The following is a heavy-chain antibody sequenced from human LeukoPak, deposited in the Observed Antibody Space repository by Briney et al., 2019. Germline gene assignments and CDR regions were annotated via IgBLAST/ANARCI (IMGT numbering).Heavy chain of an antibody. CDR2: ISSSSSTI. CDR1: GFTFSSYS. Sequence: GGSLRLSCAASGFTFSSYSMNWVRQAPGKGLEWVSYISSSSSTIYYADSVKGRFTISRDNAKNSLYLQMNSLRAEDTAVYYCARDHPRFCGGDCYPDHWGQGTLVTVSS. D-gene: IGHD2-21*02. V-gene: IGHV3-48*04. CDR3: ARDHPRFCGGDCYPDH. J-gene: IGHJ5*02.